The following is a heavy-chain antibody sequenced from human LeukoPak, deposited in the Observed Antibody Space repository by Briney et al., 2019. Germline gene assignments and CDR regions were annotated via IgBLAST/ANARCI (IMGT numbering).Heavy chain of an antibody. CDR3: ARANGGGDPLFDY. V-gene: IGHV3-74*01. D-gene: IGHD4-17*01. J-gene: IGHJ4*02. CDR1: GFTFSTYW. CDR2: ISSDGTTT. Sequence: GGSLRLSCAASGFTFSTYWMHWVRQAPGKGLVWVSRISSDGTTTRYADSVKGRFTISRDNVKNTLYLQMNSLRVEDTAVYYCARANGGGDPLFDYWGQGTLVTVSS.